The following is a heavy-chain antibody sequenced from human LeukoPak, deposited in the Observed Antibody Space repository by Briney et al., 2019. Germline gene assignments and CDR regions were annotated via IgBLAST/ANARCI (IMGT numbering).Heavy chain of an antibody. D-gene: IGHD3-9*01. CDR2: IYYSGST. J-gene: IGHJ5*02. Sequence: SETLSLTCTVSGGSISSYYWSWIRQPPGKGLEWIGYIYYSGSTNYNPSLKSRVTISVDTSKNQFSLKLSSVTAADTAVYYCARGDYDILTDANWFDPWGQGTLVTVSS. V-gene: IGHV4-59*01. CDR1: GGSISSYY. CDR3: ARGDYDILTDANWFDP.